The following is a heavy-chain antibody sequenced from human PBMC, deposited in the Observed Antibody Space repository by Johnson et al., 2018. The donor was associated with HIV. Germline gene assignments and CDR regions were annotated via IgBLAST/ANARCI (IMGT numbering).Heavy chain of an antibody. V-gene: IGHV3-64*01. Sequence: VQLVESGGGLVQPGGSLRLSCAASGFTFSSYAMHWVRQAPGKGLKYVSAISSNGGSTYYANSVKGRFTISRDNSKNTLYLQMGSLRAEDMAVYYCARRGDRDAFDIWGQGTMVTVSS. CDR1: GFTFSSYA. CDR2: ISSNGGST. J-gene: IGHJ3*02. D-gene: IGHD4-17*01. CDR3: ARRGDRDAFDI.